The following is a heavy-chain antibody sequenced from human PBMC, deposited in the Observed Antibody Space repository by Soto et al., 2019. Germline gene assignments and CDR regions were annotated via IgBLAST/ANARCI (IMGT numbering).Heavy chain of an antibody. CDR3: ARPEKRYCTNGVCSYGMDV. CDR1: GYTFTSYD. CDR2: MNPNSGNT. J-gene: IGHJ6*02. Sequence: ASVKVSCKASGYTFTSYDIDWVRQATGQGLEWMGWMNPNSGNTGYAQKFQGRVTMTRNTSISTAYMELSSLRSEDTAVYYCARPEKRYCTNGVCSYGMDVWGQGTTVTVSS. V-gene: IGHV1-8*01. D-gene: IGHD2-8*01.